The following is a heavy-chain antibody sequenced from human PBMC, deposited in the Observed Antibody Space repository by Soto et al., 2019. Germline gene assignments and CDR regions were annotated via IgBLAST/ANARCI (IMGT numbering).Heavy chain of an antibody. CDR3: ARVVGYCSGGSCYADSNFDY. V-gene: IGHV4-61*08. Sequence: SETLSLTCTVSGGSISSGDYYWSWIRQPPGKGLEWIGYIYYSGSTNYNPSLKSRVTISVDTSKNQFSLKLSSVTAADTAVYYCARVVGYCSGGSCYADSNFDYWGQGTLVTVSS. CDR2: IYYSGST. CDR1: GGSISSGDYY. J-gene: IGHJ4*02. D-gene: IGHD2-15*01.